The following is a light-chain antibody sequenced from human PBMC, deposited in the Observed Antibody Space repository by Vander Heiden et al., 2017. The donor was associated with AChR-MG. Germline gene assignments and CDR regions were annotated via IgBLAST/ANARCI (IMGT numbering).Light chain of an antibody. CDR1: SSDVGSYNL. V-gene: IGLV2-23*02. CDR3: CSYAGSSSL. J-gene: IGLJ2*01. CDR2: EVN. Sequence: QSALTQPASVSGSPGQSITIPCPGTSSDVGSYNLVSWYQQHPGKAPKVVIYEVNKRPSGVSDRFSGSKSGNTASLTISGLQAEDEADYYCCSYAGSSSLFGGGTKLTVL.